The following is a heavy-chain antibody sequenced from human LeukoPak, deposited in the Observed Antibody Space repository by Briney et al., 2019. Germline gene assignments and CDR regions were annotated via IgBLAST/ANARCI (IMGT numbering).Heavy chain of an antibody. CDR1: GFTFSSYN. V-gene: IGHV3-48*01. CDR3: AKDGRLATVTTYYFDY. Sequence: GGSLRLSCAASGFTFSSYNMNWVRQAPGKGLEWVSYISSSSSTIYYADSVKGRFTISRDNSKNTLYLQMNSLRAEDTAVYYCAKDGRLATVTTYYFDYWGQGTLVTVSS. CDR2: ISSSSSTI. D-gene: IGHD4-17*01. J-gene: IGHJ4*02.